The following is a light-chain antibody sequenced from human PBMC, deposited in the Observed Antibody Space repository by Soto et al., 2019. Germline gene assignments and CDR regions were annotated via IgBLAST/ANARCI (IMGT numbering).Light chain of an antibody. CDR3: QQDYNLPIT. Sequence: EIVLTQSPGTLSLSPGERATLSCRASQSVDNNYLSWYQQKPGQAPSLLIYGASTRATGIPARFSGSGSGTDFILTISSLQPEDFAVYYCQQDYNLPITSGQGTRLEI. J-gene: IGKJ5*01. CDR1: QSVDNNY. CDR2: GAS. V-gene: IGKV3D-7*01.